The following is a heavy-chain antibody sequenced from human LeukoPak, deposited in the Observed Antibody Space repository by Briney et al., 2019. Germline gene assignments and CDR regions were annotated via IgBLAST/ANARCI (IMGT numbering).Heavy chain of an antibody. V-gene: IGHV3-7*01. CDR2: IKQDGSEK. CDR1: GFTFSSYW. J-gene: IGHJ6*02. D-gene: IGHD3-10*01. Sequence: SGGSLRLSCAASGFTFSSYWMSWVRQAPGKGLEWVANIKQDGSEKYYVDSVKGRFTISRDNAKNSLYLQMNSLRAEDTAVYYCARDEGCDGSGKARVYYYYSMDVWGQGTTVTVSS. CDR3: ARDEGCDGSGKARVYYYYSMDV.